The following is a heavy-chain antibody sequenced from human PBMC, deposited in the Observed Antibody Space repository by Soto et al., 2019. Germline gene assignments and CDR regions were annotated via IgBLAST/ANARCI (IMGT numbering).Heavy chain of an antibody. CDR3: ARRTIYSSSWYVRECFAY. CDR1: GFTFSSYA. J-gene: IGHJ4*02. V-gene: IGHV3-23*01. D-gene: IGHD6-13*01. Sequence: EVQLLESGGGLVQPGGSLRLSCAASGFTFSSYAMSWVRQAPGKGLEWVSAISGSGGSTYYADSVKGRFTISRDNSKNTLYLQMTSLRAEDTAVYYCARRTIYSSSWYVRECFAYWGQGTLVTVSS. CDR2: ISGSGGST.